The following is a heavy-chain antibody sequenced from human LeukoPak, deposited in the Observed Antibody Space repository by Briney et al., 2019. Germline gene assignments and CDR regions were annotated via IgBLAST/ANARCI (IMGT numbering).Heavy chain of an antibody. Sequence: ASVKVSCKASGYTFTSYGISWARQAPGQGLEWMGWISAYNGNTNYAQKLQGRVTMSTDTSTSTAYMELKSPRSDDTAVYYCARDSARPVGATGPAFDYWGQGTLVTVSS. CDR3: ARDSARPVGATGPAFDY. V-gene: IGHV1-18*01. J-gene: IGHJ4*02. CDR2: ISAYNGNT. D-gene: IGHD1-26*01. CDR1: GYTFTSYG.